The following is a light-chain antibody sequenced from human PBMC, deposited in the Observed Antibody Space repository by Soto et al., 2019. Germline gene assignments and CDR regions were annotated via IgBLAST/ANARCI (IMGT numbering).Light chain of an antibody. CDR3: CSYAGSSTDVV. CDR2: EGS. J-gene: IGLJ2*01. V-gene: IGLV2-23*01. CDR1: SSDVGSYNL. Sequence: QSALNQPASVSGSPGQSITISCTGTSSDVGSYNLVSWYQQHPGKAPKLMIYEGSKRPSGVSNRFSGSKSGNTASVTISGLQAEDEADYYCCSYAGSSTDVVFGGGTKLTVL.